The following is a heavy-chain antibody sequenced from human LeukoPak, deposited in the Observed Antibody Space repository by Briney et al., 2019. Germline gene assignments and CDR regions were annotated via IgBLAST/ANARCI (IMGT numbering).Heavy chain of an antibody. CDR1: GFTFSRYA. CDR2: INTDSSDI. D-gene: IGHD2-2*01. J-gene: IGHJ4*02. Sequence: GGSLRLSCAASGFTFSRYAMNWVRQAPGKGLEWVSYINTDSSDIHYADSVKGRFTISRDNARNTLYLQLSSLRAEDAGVYYCARDTFQPGLIDSWGQGTLVTVSS. CDR3: ARDTFQPGLIDS. V-gene: IGHV3-21*05.